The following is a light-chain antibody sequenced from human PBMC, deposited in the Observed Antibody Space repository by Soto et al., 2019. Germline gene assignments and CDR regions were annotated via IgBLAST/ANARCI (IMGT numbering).Light chain of an antibody. V-gene: IGKV1-5*03. CDR1: QSINSW. J-gene: IGKJ1*01. CDR3: QQYNSVLST. Sequence: DTQMTQSPSTLSASIGDRVTITCRASQSINSWLAWYQQRPGRAPKLLIYKASTLLSGVPSRFSGSGSGTEFTLTISTLQPHDFATYYCQQYNSVLSTFGQGTRVEIK. CDR2: KAS.